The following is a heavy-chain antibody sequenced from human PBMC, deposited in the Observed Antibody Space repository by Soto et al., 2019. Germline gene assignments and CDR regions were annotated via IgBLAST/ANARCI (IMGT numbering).Heavy chain of an antibody. D-gene: IGHD3-3*01. V-gene: IGHV4-59*01. CDR1: GGSISSYY. Sequence: PSATLSLTCTVSGGSISSYYWSWIRQPPGKGLEWIGYIYYSGSTNYNPSLKSRVTISVDTSKNQFSLKLSSVTAADTAVYYCARYNSRLGDFRGGYYALVERPFVYVGQGALDNVSS. CDR2: IYYSGST. CDR3: ARYNSRLGDFRGGYYALVERPFVY. J-gene: IGHJ4*02.